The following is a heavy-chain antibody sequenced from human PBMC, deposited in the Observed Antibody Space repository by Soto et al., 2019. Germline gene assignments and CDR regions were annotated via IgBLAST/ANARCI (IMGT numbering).Heavy chain of an antibody. CDR3: ARLGQLVEGGYFDY. D-gene: IGHD6-6*01. J-gene: IGHJ4*02. V-gene: IGHV3-33*01. Sequence: GGSLRLSCSASGFTFSSYGMHWVRQAPGKGLEWVAVIWYDGSNKYYADSVKGRFTISRDNSKNTLYLQMNSLRAEDTAVYYCARLGQLVEGGYFDYWGQGTLVTVSS. CDR2: IWYDGSNK. CDR1: GFTFSSYG.